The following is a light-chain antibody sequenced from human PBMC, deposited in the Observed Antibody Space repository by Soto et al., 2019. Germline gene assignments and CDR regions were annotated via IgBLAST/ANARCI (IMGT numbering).Light chain of an antibody. CDR1: QSISSW. Sequence: DIQMTQSPSTLSASVGDRVTITCRASQSISSWLAWYQQKPGKAPNLLIYMASTLQSGVPSRFSGSRSGTEFTLTISSLQPDDFGTYYCQQYYSYLYTFGQGTKLEI. V-gene: IGKV1-5*03. CDR2: MAS. J-gene: IGKJ2*01. CDR3: QQYYSYLYT.